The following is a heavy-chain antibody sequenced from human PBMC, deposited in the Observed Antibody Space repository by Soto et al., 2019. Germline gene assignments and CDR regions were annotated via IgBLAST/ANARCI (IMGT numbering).Heavy chain of an antibody. CDR2: IYYSGST. D-gene: IGHD3-22*01. Sequence: SETLSLTCTVSGGSISSSSYYWGWIRQPPGKGLEWIGSIYYSGSTYYNPSLKSRVTISVDTSKNQFSLKLSSVTAADTAVYYCARSYYYDSSGYYHYPNWFDPWGRATLVTVSS. V-gene: IGHV4-39*01. CDR3: ARSYYYDSSGYYHYPNWFDP. CDR1: GGSISSSSYY. J-gene: IGHJ5*02.